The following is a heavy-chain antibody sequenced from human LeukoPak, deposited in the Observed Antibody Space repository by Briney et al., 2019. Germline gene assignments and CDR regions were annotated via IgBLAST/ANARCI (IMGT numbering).Heavy chain of an antibody. CDR3: ARSGWELLDTFDY. V-gene: IGHV4-4*07. CDR2: IYTSGST. D-gene: IGHD1-26*01. J-gene: IGHJ4*02. CDR1: GGSISSCY. Sequence: SETLSLTCTVSGGSISSCYWSWIRQPAGKGLEWIGRIYTSGSTNYNPSLKSRVTMSVDTSKNQFSLKLSSVTAADTAVYYCARSGWELLDTFDYWGQGTLVTVSS.